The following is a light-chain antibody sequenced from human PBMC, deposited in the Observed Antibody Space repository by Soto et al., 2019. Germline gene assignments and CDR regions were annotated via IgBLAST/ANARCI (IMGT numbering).Light chain of an antibody. Sequence: QSVLTQPPSVSAAPGQRITISCSGSTSNIGTNYVSWYQQLPGTTPKLLIYEDYKRPSEIPDRFSGSKSGTSATLGITGLQTGDEADYYCGAWDSSLTGGVFGGGTQLTVL. CDR1: TSNIGTNY. J-gene: IGLJ3*02. CDR3: GAWDSSLTGGV. V-gene: IGLV1-51*02. CDR2: EDY.